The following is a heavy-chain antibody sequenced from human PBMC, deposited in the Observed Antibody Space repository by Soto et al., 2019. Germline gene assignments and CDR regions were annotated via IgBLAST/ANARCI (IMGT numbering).Heavy chain of an antibody. CDR1: GFSLTTRPVG. CDR3: AHRRGGYTWNDGYFDY. D-gene: IGHD1-20*01. J-gene: IGHJ4*02. Sequence: SGPTLVNPTQTLTLTCSFSGFSLTTRPVGVGWIRQAPGKALEWLAFVYWDDDNRYSPSLKSRLTVIRDTSRNQVVLILTNLDPVDTATYYCAHRRGGYTWNDGYFDYWGQGTVVTVSS. CDR2: VYWDDDN. V-gene: IGHV2-5*02.